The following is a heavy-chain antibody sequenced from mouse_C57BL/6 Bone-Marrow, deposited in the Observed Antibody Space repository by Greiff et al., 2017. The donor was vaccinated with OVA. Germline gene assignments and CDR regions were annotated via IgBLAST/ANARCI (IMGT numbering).Heavy chain of an antibody. CDR2: IYPGSGNI. V-gene: IGHV1-76*01. CDR1: GYTFTDYY. CDR3: ARSERLRDYFDY. Sequence: VHLVESGAELVRPGASVKLSCKASGYTFTDYYISWVKQRPGQGLEWIARIYPGSGNIYYNEKFKGKATLTAEKSSSTAYMQLSSLKSDDSAVYFCARSERLRDYFDYWGQGTTLTVSS. D-gene: IGHD2-2*01. J-gene: IGHJ2*01.